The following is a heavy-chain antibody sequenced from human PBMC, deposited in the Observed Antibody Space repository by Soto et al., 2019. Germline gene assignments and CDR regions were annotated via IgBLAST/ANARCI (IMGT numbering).Heavy chain of an antibody. J-gene: IGHJ6*03. CDR2: IYHSGST. CDR1: SGSISSSNW. Sequence: QVQLQESGPGLMKPSGTLSLTCAVSSGSISSSNWWSWVRQPPGKGLEWIGEIYHSGSTNYNPSLKSRVTISVDKSKNQFSLKLSSVTAADTAVYYCARELVVPDAINYYMDVWGKGTTVTVSS. D-gene: IGHD2-2*01. CDR3: ARELVVPDAINYYMDV. V-gene: IGHV4-4*02.